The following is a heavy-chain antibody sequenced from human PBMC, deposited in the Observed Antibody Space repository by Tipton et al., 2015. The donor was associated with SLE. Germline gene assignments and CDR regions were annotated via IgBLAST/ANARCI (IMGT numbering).Heavy chain of an antibody. J-gene: IGHJ2*01. Sequence: TLSLTCIVSGDSISSSSYYWGWIRQPPGKGLEWVGTVYYTGSTFYNPSLKSRVTISVDTSNDQFSLNLTSVTAADTAVYYCARDVWGYWYFDLWGSGTPVTVSS. CDR1: GDSISSSSYY. V-gene: IGHV4-39*07. D-gene: IGHD3-16*01. CDR2: VYYTGST. CDR3: ARDVWGYWYFDL.